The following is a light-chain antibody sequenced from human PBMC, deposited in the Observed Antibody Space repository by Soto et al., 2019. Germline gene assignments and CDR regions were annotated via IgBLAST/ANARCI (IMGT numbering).Light chain of an antibody. CDR3: QQYDRFWT. CDR2: KAS. Sequence: DIQMTQSPSTLSASVGDRVTITCRASQSFSSYLAWYQQKPGKAPKLLIYKASNLETGVPSRFSGSGSGTEFTLTISSLQPDDFATYYYQQYDRFWTFGQGTKVEVK. J-gene: IGKJ1*01. V-gene: IGKV1-5*03. CDR1: QSFSSY.